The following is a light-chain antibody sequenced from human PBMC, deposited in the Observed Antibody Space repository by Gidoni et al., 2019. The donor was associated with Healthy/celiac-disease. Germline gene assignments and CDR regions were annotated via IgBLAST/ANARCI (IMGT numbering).Light chain of an antibody. J-gene: IGKJ1*01. V-gene: IGKV3-20*01. CDR2: GAS. Sequence: EIVLTQSPGTLSLSPGERATLSCRASQSVSSSYLAWYQQKPGQAPRLLIYGASSRATGIPDFTLTISRLEPEDFAVYYCQQYGSSPLTFXXXTKVEIK. CDR1: QSVSSSY. CDR3: QQYGSSPLT.